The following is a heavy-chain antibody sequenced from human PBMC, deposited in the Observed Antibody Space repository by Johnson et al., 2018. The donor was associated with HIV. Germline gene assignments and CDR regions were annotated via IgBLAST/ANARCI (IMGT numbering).Heavy chain of an antibody. CDR1: GFTFNSFW. CDR3: ARGRISMKVVDLRDDAFDI. CDR2: INLDGSEK. Sequence: MQLVESGGDLVQPGGSLRLSCAASGFTFNSFWLSWVRQAPGKGLEWVANINLDGSEKYYVDSVKGRFTISRDNVRNSVYLQMNSLGVEDTAVYLCARGRISMKVVDLRDDAFDIWGQGTMVTVSS. J-gene: IGHJ3*02. V-gene: IGHV3-7*01. D-gene: IGHD3-22*01.